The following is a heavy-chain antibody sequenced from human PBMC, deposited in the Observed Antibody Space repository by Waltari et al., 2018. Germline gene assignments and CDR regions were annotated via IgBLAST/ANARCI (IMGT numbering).Heavy chain of an antibody. CDR1: GYTFTGYG. Sequence: QVQLVQSGAEVKRPGASVKVSCKASGYTFTGYGINWVRQAPGQGLEWMAWTSTYNGNTNYAQNLQGRVTLTTDTSTSTGSMELRSLRSDDTAVYYCAREAYDFLTGSGYYGLDVWGQGTTVTVSS. CDR3: AREAYDFLTGSGYYGLDV. V-gene: IGHV1-18*01. J-gene: IGHJ6*02. CDR2: TSTYNGNT. D-gene: IGHD3-9*01.